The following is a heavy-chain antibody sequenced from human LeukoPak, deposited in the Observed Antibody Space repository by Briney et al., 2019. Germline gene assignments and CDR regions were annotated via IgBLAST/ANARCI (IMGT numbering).Heavy chain of an antibody. J-gene: IGHJ4*02. Sequence: PGGSLRLSCAASGFTFSSYAMHWVRQAPGKGLEWVAVISYDGSNKYYADSVKGQFTISRDDSKNTLYLQMNSLKTEDTAVYYCVTDLVIKGYFDYWGQGALVTVSS. D-gene: IGHD2-21*01. CDR2: ISYDGSNK. CDR1: GFTFSSYA. CDR3: VTDLVIKGYFDY. V-gene: IGHV3-30-3*01.